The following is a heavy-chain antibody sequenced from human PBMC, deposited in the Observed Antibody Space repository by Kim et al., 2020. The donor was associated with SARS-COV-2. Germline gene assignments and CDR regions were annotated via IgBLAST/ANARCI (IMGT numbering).Heavy chain of an antibody. CDR3: TRIPATTLAFWDAFDI. D-gene: IGHD1-1*01. Sequence: GGSLRLSCAASGFSFSGSPLHWVRQASGKGLEWVGRIRSKANSYATGYAASVKGRFTISRDDSKNTAYLEMSGLKTEDTAPYYCTRIPATTLAFWDAFDIWGQGTMVTVSS. V-gene: IGHV3-73*01. J-gene: IGHJ3*02. CDR2: IRSKANSYAT. CDR1: GFSFSGSP.